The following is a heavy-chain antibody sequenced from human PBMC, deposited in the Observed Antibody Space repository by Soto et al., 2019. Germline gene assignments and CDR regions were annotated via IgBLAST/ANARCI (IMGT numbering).Heavy chain of an antibody. J-gene: IGHJ5*02. D-gene: IGHD2-2*01. Sequence: TLSLTCAVSGGPICSGGYSWSWIRQPPGKGLEWIGYIYHSGSTYYNPSLKSRVTISVDRSKNQFSLKLSSVTAADTAVYYCARVPDRWGQGTLVTDS. CDR2: IYHSGST. CDR3: ARVPDR. V-gene: IGHV4-30-2*01. CDR1: GGPICSGGYS.